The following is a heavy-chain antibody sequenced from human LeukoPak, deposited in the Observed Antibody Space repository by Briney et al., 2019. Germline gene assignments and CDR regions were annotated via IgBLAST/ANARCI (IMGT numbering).Heavy chain of an antibody. CDR3: ARCPLYYDSSGYYPNWFDP. D-gene: IGHD3-22*01. V-gene: IGHV4-39*07. J-gene: IGHJ5*02. CDR2: IYYSGST. CDR1: GGSISSSSYY. Sequence: SETLSLTCTVSGGSISSSSYYWGWIRQPPGKGLEWIGLIYYSGSTYYNPSLKSRVTISVDTSKNQFSLKLSSVTAADTAVYYCARCPLYYDSSGYYPNWFDPWGQGTLVTVSS.